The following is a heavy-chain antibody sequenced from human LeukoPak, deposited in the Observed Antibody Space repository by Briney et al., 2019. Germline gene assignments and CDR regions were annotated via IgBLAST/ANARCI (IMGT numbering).Heavy chain of an antibody. CDR2: ISYDGSNK. D-gene: IGHD6-19*01. CDR3: ARAKGIAVAGPFFDY. J-gene: IGHJ4*02. CDR1: GFTFSSYA. V-gene: IGHV3-30-3*01. Sequence: QRGRSLRLSCAASGFTFSSYAMHWVRQAPGKGLEWVAVISYDGSNKYYADSVKGRFTISRDNSKNTLYLQMNSLRAEDTAVYYCARAKGIAVAGPFFDYWGQGTLVTVSS.